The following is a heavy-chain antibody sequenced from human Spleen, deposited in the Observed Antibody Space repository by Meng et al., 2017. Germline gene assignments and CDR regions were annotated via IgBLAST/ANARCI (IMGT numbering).Heavy chain of an antibody. D-gene: IGHD6-13*01. CDR3: ARDEDISAAGKLFGDY. V-gene: IGHV1-18*01. Sequence: ASVKVSCKASGYSFTNYGVTWVRQAPGQGLEWMGWINTYNGHTEYALKLQGRLTMTGDTSISTAYMELSGLRSDDTAMYYCARDEDISAAGKLFGDYWGQGTLVTVSS. CDR2: INTYNGHT. J-gene: IGHJ4*02. CDR1: GYSFTNYG.